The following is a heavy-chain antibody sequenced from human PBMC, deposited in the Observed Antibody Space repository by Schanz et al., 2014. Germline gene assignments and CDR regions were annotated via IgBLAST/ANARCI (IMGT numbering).Heavy chain of an antibody. V-gene: IGHV3-15*01. CDR2: IKSKTDGGTT. J-gene: IGHJ4*02. CDR3: TTDSRTKVRLFDWLLRFDG. Sequence: EVQLVESGGGLVKPGGSLRLSCAASGFTFSNAWMSWVRQAPGKGLEWVGRIKSKTDGGTTDYAAPVKGRFTISRDDSKNALYLQMNSLKTEDTAVYDCTTDSRTKVRLFDWLLRFDGWGQGTLVTVSS. CDR1: GFTFSNAW. D-gene: IGHD3-9*01.